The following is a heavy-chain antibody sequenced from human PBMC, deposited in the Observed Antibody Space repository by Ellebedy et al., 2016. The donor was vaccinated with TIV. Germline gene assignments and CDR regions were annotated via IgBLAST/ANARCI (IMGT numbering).Heavy chain of an antibody. CDR3: ARVRYFDPPDY. CDR2: ISSDGSNT. J-gene: IGHJ4*02. V-gene: IGHV3-11*01. D-gene: IGHD3-9*01. Sequence: PGGSLRLSCAASGFKFSDYYMSWIRQAPGKGLEWISYISSDGSNTYYADPVKGRFTISRDNAKNSLYLQINSGTADDTAVYYCARVRYFDPPDYWGQGTRVTVSS. CDR1: GFKFSDYY.